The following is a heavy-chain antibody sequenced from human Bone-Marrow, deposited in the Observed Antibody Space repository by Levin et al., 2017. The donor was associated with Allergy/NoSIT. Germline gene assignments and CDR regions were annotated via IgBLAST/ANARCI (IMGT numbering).Heavy chain of an antibody. CDR3: ARIWTDFYGSGSYRSDY. Sequence: GASVKVSCKASGYTFSDYGISWVRQAPGQGPEWLGWISGYTRKTNYAQKFQGRVTMTTDTSTTTAYMELTNLRSDDTGVYYCARIWTDFYGSGSYRSDYWGQGTLVTVSS. J-gene: IGHJ4*02. D-gene: IGHD3-10*01. V-gene: IGHV1-18*04. CDR1: GYTFSDYG. CDR2: ISGYTRKT.